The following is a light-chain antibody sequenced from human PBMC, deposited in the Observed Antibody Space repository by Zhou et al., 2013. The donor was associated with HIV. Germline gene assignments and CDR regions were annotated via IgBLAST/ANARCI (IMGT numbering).Light chain of an antibody. CDR3: QQYDDAPIT. J-gene: IGKJ5*01. V-gene: IGKV1-33*01. Sequence: DIQMTQSPSSLSASVGDRVTITCQASQDIRKHLNWYQQNVGKAPKLLIYGATYLEAGVPSRFSGSGSGTDFTFTISNLQPEDIATYYCQQYDDAPITFGHGTRLDIK. CDR1: QDIRKH. CDR2: GAT.